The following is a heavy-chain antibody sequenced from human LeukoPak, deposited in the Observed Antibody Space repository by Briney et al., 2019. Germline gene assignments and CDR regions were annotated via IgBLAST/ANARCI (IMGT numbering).Heavy chain of an antibody. CDR2: IRYDGSNK. CDR3: ARQPMIRGVNVFDY. CDR1: GFTFSSYG. J-gene: IGHJ4*02. Sequence: GGSLRLSCAASGFTFSSYGMHWVRQAPGKGLEWVAFIRYDGSNKYYADSVKGRFTISRDNSKNTLYLQMNSLRVEDTAVYYCARQPMIRGVNVFDYWGQGTLAAVSS. D-gene: IGHD3-10*01. V-gene: IGHV3-30*02.